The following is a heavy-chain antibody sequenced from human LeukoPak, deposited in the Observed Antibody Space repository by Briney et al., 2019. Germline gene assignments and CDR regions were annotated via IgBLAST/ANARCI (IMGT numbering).Heavy chain of an antibody. CDR3: ARVRYCSSTSCEPLDAFDI. V-gene: IGHV5-51*01. CDR2: IYPGDSDT. J-gene: IGHJ3*02. D-gene: IGHD2-2*01. Sequence: GESLKISCKGSGYSFTSYWIGWVRQMPGKGLEWMGIIYPGDSDTRYSPSFQGQVTISADKSISTAYLQWSSLKASDTAMYYCARVRYCSSTSCEPLDAFDIWGQGTMVTVSS. CDR1: GYSFTSYW.